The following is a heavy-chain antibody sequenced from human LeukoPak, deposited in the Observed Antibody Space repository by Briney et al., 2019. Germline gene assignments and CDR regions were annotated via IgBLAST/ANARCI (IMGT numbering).Heavy chain of an antibody. V-gene: IGHV3-7*01. CDR1: GFNFSSYW. CDR3: ARDLGEQLWPSPAWWFDP. J-gene: IGHJ5*02. D-gene: IGHD5-18*01. Sequence: PGGSLRLSCAASGFNFSSYWMSWVRQAPGKGLEWMANIKQDGNKKYYVDSVKGRFTISRDNAKNSLYLQMNSLRDEDTAVYYCARDLGEQLWPSPAWWFDPWGQGTLVTVSS. CDR2: IKQDGNKK.